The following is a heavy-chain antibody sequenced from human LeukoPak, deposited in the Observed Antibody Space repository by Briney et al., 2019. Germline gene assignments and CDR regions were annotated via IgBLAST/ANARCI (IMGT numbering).Heavy chain of an antibody. Sequence: GGSLRLSCAASGFTFSSYSMNWVRQAPGKGLEWVSSISSSSSYIYYADSVKGRFTISRDNAKNSLYLQMNSLRAEDTAVYYCAREGYCSSTSCYFGWFDPWGQGTLVTVSS. V-gene: IGHV3-21*01. CDR2: ISSSSSYI. CDR3: AREGYCSSTSCYFGWFDP. D-gene: IGHD2-2*01. CDR1: GFTFSSYS. J-gene: IGHJ5*02.